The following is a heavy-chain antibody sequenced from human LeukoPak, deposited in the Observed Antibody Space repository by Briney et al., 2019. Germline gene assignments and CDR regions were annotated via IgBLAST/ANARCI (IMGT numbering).Heavy chain of an antibody. Sequence: ASVKVSCKASGYTFTSYDINWVRQATGQGLEWMGWMNPNSGNTGYAQEFQGRVTMTRNTSISTAYMELSSLRSEDTAVYYCARGGRYYDSSGYYGLFGETKSIDYWGQGTLVTVSS. CDR2: MNPNSGNT. CDR1: GYTFTSYD. D-gene: IGHD3-22*01. CDR3: ARGGRYYDSSGYYGLFGETKSIDY. V-gene: IGHV1-8*01. J-gene: IGHJ4*02.